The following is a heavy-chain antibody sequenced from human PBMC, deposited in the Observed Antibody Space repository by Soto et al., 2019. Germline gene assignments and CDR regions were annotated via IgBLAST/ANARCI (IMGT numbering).Heavy chain of an antibody. D-gene: IGHD3-10*01. CDR1: GFSLTDYF. Sequence: PGGSLRLSCVASGFSLTDYFMTWVRQAPGKGLEWVANIKEDGREKYYVDSVKGRFTISRDDAKNSLYLQVSSLRDEDTGVYYCARARFRGMDVWGQGTTVTV. CDR2: IKEDGREK. CDR3: ARARFRGMDV. J-gene: IGHJ6*02. V-gene: IGHV3-7*03.